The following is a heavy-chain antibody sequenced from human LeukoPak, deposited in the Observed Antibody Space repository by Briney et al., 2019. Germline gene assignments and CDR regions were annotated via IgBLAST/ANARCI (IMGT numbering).Heavy chain of an antibody. V-gene: IGHV4-34*01. Sequence: SETLSLTCAVYGGSFSGYYWSWIRQPPGKGLEWIGEINHSGSTNYNPSLKSRVTISVDTSKNQFSLKLSSVTAADTAVYYCAREGLTMDWGVIRRGGWFDPWGQGTLVTVSS. CDR3: AREGLTMDWGVIRRGGWFDP. CDR2: INHSGST. J-gene: IGHJ5*02. CDR1: GGSFSGYY. D-gene: IGHD3-10*01.